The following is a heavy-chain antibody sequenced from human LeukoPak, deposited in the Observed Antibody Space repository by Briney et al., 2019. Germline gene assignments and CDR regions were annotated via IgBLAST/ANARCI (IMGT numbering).Heavy chain of an antibody. Sequence: GGSLRLSCAASGYTFSSYWMSWVRQAPGKGLEWVANIKQDGSEKYYVESVKGRFTISRDNATSSLYLQMNSLRAEDTAVYYCARESNSYYSSSWEGYQHWGQGTLVTVSS. CDR1: GYTFSSYW. CDR2: IKQDGSEK. V-gene: IGHV3-7*01. J-gene: IGHJ1*01. CDR3: ARESNSYYSSSWEGYQH. D-gene: IGHD6-13*01.